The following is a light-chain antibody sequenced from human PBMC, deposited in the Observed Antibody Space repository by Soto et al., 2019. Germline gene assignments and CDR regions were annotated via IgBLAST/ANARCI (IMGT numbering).Light chain of an antibody. CDR1: QSVSRN. V-gene: IGKV3-15*01. J-gene: IGKJ4*01. CDR2: GAS. CDR3: QQYNNWPLT. Sequence: EMVMTQSPATLSVSPGERTTLSCRASQSVSRNLAWYQQRPGQTPRLLFYGASTRATGIPARFSASGSGTEFTLTISSLQSEDFAVYYCQQYNNWPLTFGGGTKVDIK.